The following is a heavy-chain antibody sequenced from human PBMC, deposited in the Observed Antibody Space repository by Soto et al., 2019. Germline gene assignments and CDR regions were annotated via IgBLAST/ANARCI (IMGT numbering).Heavy chain of an antibody. CDR2: IYSIGNT. Sequence: ASDTLSLTCTVSGASIRSSAYWGWIRQPPGKGLEWIGSIYSIGNTYYNPSLKSGVTISADTSKNQFSLNLISVTAADTAVYYCRRSSRYSTDVWGQGITVTVSS. D-gene: IGHD6-19*01. J-gene: IGHJ6*02. V-gene: IGHV4-39*01. CDR1: GASIRSSAY. CDR3: RRSSRYSTDV.